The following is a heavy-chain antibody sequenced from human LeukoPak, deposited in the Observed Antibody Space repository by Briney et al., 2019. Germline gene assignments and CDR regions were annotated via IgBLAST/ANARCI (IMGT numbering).Heavy chain of an antibody. CDR2: LSEGGDTA. CDR1: GFTFSSYV. CDR3: AFSPLGDNYGFPY. V-gene: IGHV3-23*01. D-gene: IGHD5-18*01. J-gene: IGHJ4*02. Sequence: GSLRLSCAGSGFTFSSYVMHWVRQAPGRGLEWVSSLSEGGDTAYYADSVKGRFTIYRDNSRDTLYLQVNSLRADDTALYYCAFSPLGDNYGFPYWGQGALVSVSS.